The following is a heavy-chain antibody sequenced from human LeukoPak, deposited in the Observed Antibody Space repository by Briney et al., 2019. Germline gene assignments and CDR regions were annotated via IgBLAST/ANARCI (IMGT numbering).Heavy chain of an antibody. CDR2: ISSSGSTI. J-gene: IGHJ4*02. CDR3: ARDGRFGESSFDY. Sequence: GGSLRLSCAASGFTFSSYEMSWVRQAPGKGLEWVSYISSSGSTIYYADSVKGRFTISRDNAKSSRYLQMNRLRGEGTTVYYCARDGRFGESSFDYWGQGTLVTVSS. CDR1: GFTFSSYE. V-gene: IGHV3-48*03. D-gene: IGHD3-10*01.